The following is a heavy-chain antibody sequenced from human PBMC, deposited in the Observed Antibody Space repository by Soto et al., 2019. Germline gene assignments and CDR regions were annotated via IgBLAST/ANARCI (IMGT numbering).Heavy chain of an antibody. Sequence: GGSLRLSCEASVFTFSSYWMTWVRQAPGKGLEWVAHIKQDGSEQYYVDFVKGRFSISRDNAKNSLYLQMNSPRAEDTAVYYCARALYDRSGYYYWGAFDIWGQGTMVTVS. J-gene: IGHJ3*02. CDR2: IKQDGSEQ. CDR1: VFTFSSYW. CDR3: ARALYDRSGYYYWGAFDI. D-gene: IGHD3-22*01. V-gene: IGHV3-7*03.